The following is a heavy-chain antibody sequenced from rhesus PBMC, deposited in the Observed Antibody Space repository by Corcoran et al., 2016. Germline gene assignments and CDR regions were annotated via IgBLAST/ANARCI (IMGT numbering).Heavy chain of an antibody. Sequence: QVQLQQWGEGLVKPSETLSLTCAVSGGSFSSYWWSWIRQPPGKGLEWIGEINGNSGSTNYNPSLKSRVTISKDASKNQFSLKLSSVTAADTAVYYCARLGDDYGYYYTPYFDYWGQGVLVTVSS. D-gene: IGHD3S6*01. CDR2: INGNSGST. CDR1: GGSFSSYW. J-gene: IGHJ4*01. CDR3: ARLGDDYGYYYTPYFDY. V-gene: IGHV4-80*01.